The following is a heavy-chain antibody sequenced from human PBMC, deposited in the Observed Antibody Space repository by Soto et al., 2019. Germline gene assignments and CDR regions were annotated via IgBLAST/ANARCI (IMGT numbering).Heavy chain of an antibody. Sequence: GGVNVSRQASRYTFPRYGISGLGPAPAQGLEGMGWMSAYNSNKNYAQKLQGRVAMTTVTSTSTDYKDLRSLRSDDTAVYYCATDIVVVPAATYPQDYYCYYGMDVWGQGTTVTVSS. D-gene: IGHD2-2*01. V-gene: IGHV1-18*01. CDR2: MSAYNSNK. J-gene: IGHJ6*02. CDR1: RYTFPRYG. CDR3: ATDIVVVPAATYPQDYYCYYGMDV.